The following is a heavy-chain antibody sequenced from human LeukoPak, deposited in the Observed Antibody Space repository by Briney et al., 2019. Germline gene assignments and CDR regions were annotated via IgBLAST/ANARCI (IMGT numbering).Heavy chain of an antibody. V-gene: IGHV1-2*02. CDR2: INPNSGGT. CDR1: GYTFTGYY. Sequence: ASVTVSCKASGYTFTGYYMHWVRQAPGQGLEWMGWINPNSGGTNYAQKFQGRVTMTRDTSISTAYMELSRLRSDDTAVYYCARADPKIVVVTALDYWGQGTLVTVSS. D-gene: IGHD2-21*02. J-gene: IGHJ4*02. CDR3: ARADPKIVVVTALDY.